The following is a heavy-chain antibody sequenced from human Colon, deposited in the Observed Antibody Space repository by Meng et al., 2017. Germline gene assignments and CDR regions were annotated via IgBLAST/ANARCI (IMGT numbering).Heavy chain of an antibody. D-gene: IGHD6-19*01. CDR1: SDSCSIYIW. J-gene: IGHJ4*02. CDR2: INRHGNT. Sequence: RRGSTTGLVKSSGTLSLLFVFSSDSCSIYIWWTWASQPPGMGLEWIGEINRHGNTNYNPSLKSRVTMSVDKSKNQVSLNVSSVTAADTAVYYCTRVHNWQWPRELDYWGQGTLVTVSS. V-gene: IGHV4-4*02. CDR3: TRVHNWQWPRELDY.